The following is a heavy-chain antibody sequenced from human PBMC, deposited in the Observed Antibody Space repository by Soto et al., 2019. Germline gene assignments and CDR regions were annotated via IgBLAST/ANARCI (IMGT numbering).Heavy chain of an antibody. CDR2: NIHSGSS. J-gene: IGHJ5*02. CDR1: GGSFSGYY. D-gene: IGHD3-9*01. V-gene: IGHV4-34*12. CDR3: ARRSFDWSHPNWFDP. Sequence: SETLSLTCAASGGSFSGYYWSWFRQPPRKRLEWMEENIHSGSSNYNPSLKSQVTISVDTSKNQFSLKLSSVSAAETAVYYCARRSFDWSHPNWFDPWGQGTLVTVSS.